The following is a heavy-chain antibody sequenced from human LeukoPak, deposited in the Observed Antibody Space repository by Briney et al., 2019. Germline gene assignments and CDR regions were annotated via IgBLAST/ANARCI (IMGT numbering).Heavy chain of an antibody. CDR2: ISGSGGST. V-gene: IGHV3-23*01. CDR3: AKVRKRELPDY. Sequence: GGSLRLSCAASGFTFSRYYMHWVRQAPGKGLEWVSAISGSGGSTYYADSVKGRFTISRDNSKNTLYLQMNSLRAEDTAVYYCAKVRKRELPDYWGQGTLVTVSS. CDR1: GFTFSRYY. D-gene: IGHD1-26*01. J-gene: IGHJ4*02.